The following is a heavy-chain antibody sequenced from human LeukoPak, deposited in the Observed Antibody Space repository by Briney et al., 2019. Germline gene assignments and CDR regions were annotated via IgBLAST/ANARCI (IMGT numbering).Heavy chain of an antibody. CDR1: GYTFTSYY. CDR2: ISTSGGNT. D-gene: IGHD2-2*01. CDR3: ARDGGYCSSTSCST. V-gene: IGHV1-46*01. J-gene: IGHJ5*02. Sequence: GASVKVSCKASGYTFTSYYMHWVRQAPGQGLEWMGIISTSGGNTGYAQKFQGRVTITADESTSTAYMELSSLRSEDTAVYYCARDGGYCSSTSCSTWGQGTLVTVSS.